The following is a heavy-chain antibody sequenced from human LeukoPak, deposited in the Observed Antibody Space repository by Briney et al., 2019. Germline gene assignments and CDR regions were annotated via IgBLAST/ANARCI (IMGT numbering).Heavy chain of an antibody. CDR3: ARDYRSGRSNWFDP. CDR1: GGTFSSYT. Sequence: GASVKVSCKASGGTFSSYTISWVRQAPGQGLEWMGRIIPILGIASYAQKFQGRVTITADKSTSTAYMELSSLRSEDTAVYYCARDYRSGRSNWFDPWGQGTLVTVSS. V-gene: IGHV1-69*04. CDR2: IIPILGIA. J-gene: IGHJ5*02. D-gene: IGHD6-19*01.